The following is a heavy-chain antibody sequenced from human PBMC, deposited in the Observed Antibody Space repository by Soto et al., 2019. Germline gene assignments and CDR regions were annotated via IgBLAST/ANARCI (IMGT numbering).Heavy chain of an antibody. CDR2: ISSDESTV. CDR1: GFTFNNYA. J-gene: IGHJ4*02. V-gene: IGHV3-11*01. Sequence: PGGSLRLSCAASGFTFNNYAMTWVRQAPGKGPEWLSYISSDESTVFYADSVKGRFTTSRDNAQNSVYLQMNSLRAEDTAVYYCATLTAPTDYWGQGSLVTVS. CDR3: ATLTAPTDY. D-gene: IGHD2-21*02.